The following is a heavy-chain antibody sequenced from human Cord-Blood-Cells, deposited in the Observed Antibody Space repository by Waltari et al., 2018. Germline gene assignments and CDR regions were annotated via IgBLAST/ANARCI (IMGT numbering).Heavy chain of an antibody. Sequence: QVQLVQSGAEVKKPGASVKVSCKVSGYTLTELSMHWVRQAPGQGLEWMGGFDPEEGETIYAQKFQGRVTMTEDTSTDTAYMELSSLRSEDTAVYYCATVPPNWGSYLGWYFDLWGRGTLVTVSS. V-gene: IGHV1-24*01. J-gene: IGHJ2*01. CDR2: FDPEEGET. D-gene: IGHD7-27*01. CDR1: GYTLTELS. CDR3: ATVPPNWGSYLGWYFDL.